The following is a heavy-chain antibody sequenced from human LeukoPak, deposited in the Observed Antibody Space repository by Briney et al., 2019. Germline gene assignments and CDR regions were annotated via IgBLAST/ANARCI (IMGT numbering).Heavy chain of an antibody. Sequence: PGGSLRLSCAASGFNFSSYAMSWVRQAPGKGLEWVSAISGSGGSTYYADSVKGRFTISRDNSKNTLYLQMNSLRAEDTAVYYCAKRSAVVVITPSYFDYWGQGTLVTVSS. CDR1: GFNFSSYA. V-gene: IGHV3-23*01. CDR3: AKRSAVVVITPSYFDY. J-gene: IGHJ4*02. CDR2: ISGSGGST. D-gene: IGHD3-22*01.